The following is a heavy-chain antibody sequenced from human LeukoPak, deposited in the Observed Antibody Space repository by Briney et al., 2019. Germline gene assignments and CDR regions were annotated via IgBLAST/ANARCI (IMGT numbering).Heavy chain of an antibody. CDR2: IYPDDSNT. Sequence: LGESLKISCQGSGYSFTSYWIGWVRQMPGKGLEWMGIIYPDDSNTKYSPSFQGQVTISADKSINTVYLQWSSLKASDTAMYYCARLAYCGGDCYRTTRGYFQHWGQGTLVTVSS. CDR3: ARLAYCGGDCYRTTRGYFQH. V-gene: IGHV5-51*01. CDR1: GYSFTSYW. J-gene: IGHJ1*01. D-gene: IGHD2-21*01.